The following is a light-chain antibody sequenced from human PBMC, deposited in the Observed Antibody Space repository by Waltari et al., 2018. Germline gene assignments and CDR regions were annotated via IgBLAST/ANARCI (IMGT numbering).Light chain of an antibody. CDR2: VTS. V-gene: IGKV1-NL1*01. CDR1: LVVICS. CDR3: QQYDITPWT. Sequence: TIRPRLVVICSLAWDQQKPGKAPMLLLYVTSRLESGVPSMFSGSGSGTDYTLTISSLQTEDFATYYCQQYDITPWTFGQGTKVEIK. J-gene: IGKJ1*01.